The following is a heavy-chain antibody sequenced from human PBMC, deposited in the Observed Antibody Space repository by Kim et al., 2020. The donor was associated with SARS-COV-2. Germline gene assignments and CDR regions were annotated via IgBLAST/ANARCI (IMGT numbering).Heavy chain of an antibody. CDR1: GGSISSYY. J-gene: IGHJ6*03. CDR2: IYYSGST. CDR3: ARGRVVVPAGYYYYYMDV. D-gene: IGHD2-2*01. V-gene: IGHV4-59*01. Sequence: SETLSLTRTVSGGSISSYYWSWIRQPPGKGLEWIGYIYYSGSTNYNPSLKSRVTISVDTSKNQFSLKLSSVTAADTAVYYCARGRVVVPAGYYYYYMDVWGKGTTVTVSS.